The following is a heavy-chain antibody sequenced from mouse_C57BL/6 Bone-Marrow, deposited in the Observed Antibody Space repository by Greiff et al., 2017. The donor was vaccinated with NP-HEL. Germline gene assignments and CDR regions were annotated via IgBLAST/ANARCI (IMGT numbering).Heavy chain of an antibody. Sequence: EVQLVESGGGLVKPGGSLKLSCAASGFTFSSYTMSWVRQTPEKRLEWVATISGGGGNTYYPDSVKGRFTISRDNAKNTVYLQMSSLRSEDTALYYCARDLAWFAYWGQGTLVTVSA. V-gene: IGHV5-9*01. CDR3: ARDLAWFAY. J-gene: IGHJ3*01. CDR2: ISGGGGNT. CDR1: GFTFSSYT.